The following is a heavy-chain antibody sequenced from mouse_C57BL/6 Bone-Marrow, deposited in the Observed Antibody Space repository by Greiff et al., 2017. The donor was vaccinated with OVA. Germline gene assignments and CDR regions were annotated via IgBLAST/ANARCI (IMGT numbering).Heavy chain of an antibody. J-gene: IGHJ2*01. CDR1: GYTFTDYY. D-gene: IGHD1-1*01. Sequence: EVQRVESGPVLVKPGASVKMSCKASGYTFTDYYMNWVKQSHGKSLEWIGVINPYNGGTSYNQKFKGKATLTVDKSSSTAYMELNSLTSEDSAVYYCARKLRYFDYWGQGTTLTVSS. CDR2: INPYNGGT. V-gene: IGHV1-19*01. CDR3: ARKLRYFDY.